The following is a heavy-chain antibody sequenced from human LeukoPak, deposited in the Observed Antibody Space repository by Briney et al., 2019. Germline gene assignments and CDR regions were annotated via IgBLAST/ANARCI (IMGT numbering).Heavy chain of an antibody. Sequence: SKTLSLTCTVSGGSISSYYWSWIRQPPGKGLEWIGYIYTSGSTNYNPSLKSRVTISVDTSKNQFSLKLSSVTAADTAVYYCARQTNSSSQPFDYWGQGTLLTVSS. D-gene: IGHD6-6*01. V-gene: IGHV4-4*09. CDR1: GGSISSYY. J-gene: IGHJ4*02. CDR2: IYTSGST. CDR3: ARQTNSSSQPFDY.